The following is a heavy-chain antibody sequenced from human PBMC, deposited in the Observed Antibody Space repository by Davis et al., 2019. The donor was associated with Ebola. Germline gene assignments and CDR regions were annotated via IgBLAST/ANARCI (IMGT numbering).Heavy chain of an antibody. Sequence: GESLKISCATSGFTFSYYGMHWVRQAPGKGLEWVAFIRYDGSNKYYADSVKGRFTISRDNAKNSLYLQMNSLRDEHTAVYYCARAVNYYYYGMDVWGQGTTVTVSS. J-gene: IGHJ6*02. CDR1: GFTFSYYG. D-gene: IGHD3-16*02. CDR3: ARAVNYYYYGMDV. V-gene: IGHV3-30*02. CDR2: IRYDGSNK.